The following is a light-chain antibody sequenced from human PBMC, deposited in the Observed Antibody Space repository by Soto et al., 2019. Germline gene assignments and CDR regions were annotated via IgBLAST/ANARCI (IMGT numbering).Light chain of an antibody. CDR3: SSSTSSRYV. Sequence: QSVLTQPASVSGSPGQSITISCTGTSSDGGGYNYVSWYQQHPGKAPKLMIYDVSKRPSGVSNRFSGSKSGNTASLTISGLHEEDDADYYCSSSTSSRYVFGTGTKLTVL. V-gene: IGLV2-14*01. J-gene: IGLJ1*01. CDR2: DVS. CDR1: SSDGGGYNY.